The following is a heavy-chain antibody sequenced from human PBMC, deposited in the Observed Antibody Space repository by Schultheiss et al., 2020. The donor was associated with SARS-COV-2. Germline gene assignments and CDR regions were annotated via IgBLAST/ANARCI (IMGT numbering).Heavy chain of an antibody. CDR3: ARKAKKFLEWLSYWYFDL. V-gene: IGHV4-4*07. D-gene: IGHD3-3*01. CDR1: GGSISSYY. Sequence: SETLSLTCTVSGGSISSYYWSWIRQPAGKGLEWIGRIYTSGSTNYNPSLKSRVTISVDTSKNQFSLKLSSVTAADTAVYYCARKAKKFLEWLSYWYFDLWGRGTLVTVSS. CDR2: IYTSGST. J-gene: IGHJ2*01.